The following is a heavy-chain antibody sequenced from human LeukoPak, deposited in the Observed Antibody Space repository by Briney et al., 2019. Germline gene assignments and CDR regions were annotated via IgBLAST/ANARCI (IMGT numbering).Heavy chain of an antibody. CDR3: ARDSSYAFDI. CDR1: GFNFSSYT. Sequence: GGSLRLSCAASGFNFSSYTMNWVRQAPGKGLEWVSYISSSSSYIYYADSVKGRFTISRDNAKNSLYLQMNSLRAEDTAVYYCARDSSYAFDIWGQGTMVTVSS. D-gene: IGHD3-10*01. J-gene: IGHJ3*02. CDR2: ISSSSSYI. V-gene: IGHV3-21*05.